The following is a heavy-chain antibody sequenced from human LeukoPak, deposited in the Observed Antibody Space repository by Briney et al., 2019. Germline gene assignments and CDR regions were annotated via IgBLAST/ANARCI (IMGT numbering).Heavy chain of an antibody. CDR3: ARGGPPGYYYDYYMDV. CDR1: GGSISSGSYY. J-gene: IGHJ6*03. CDR2: IYTSGST. V-gene: IGHV4-61*02. Sequence: SQTLSLTCTVSGGSISSGSYYWSWIRQPAGKGLEWIGRIYTSGSTNYNPSLKSRVTILVDTSKNQFSLKLSSVTAADTAVYYCARGGPPGYYYDYYMDVWGKGTTVTISS.